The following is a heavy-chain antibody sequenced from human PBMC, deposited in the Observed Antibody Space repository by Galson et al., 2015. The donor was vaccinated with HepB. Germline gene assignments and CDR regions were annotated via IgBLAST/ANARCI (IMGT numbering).Heavy chain of an antibody. CDR3: AKDGPSYLAATLYYFDS. CDR2: ITPNGGTT. J-gene: IGHJ4*02. Sequence: SLRLSCAASGFTFNSNAMNWVRQAPGKGLEWVSTITPNGGTTYYADSVKGRLTISRDNSKNTLYLRMNSLRAEDTAVYYCAKDGPSYLAATLYYFDSWGQGTLVTVSS. V-gene: IGHV3-23*01. D-gene: IGHD2/OR15-2a*01. CDR1: GFTFNSNA.